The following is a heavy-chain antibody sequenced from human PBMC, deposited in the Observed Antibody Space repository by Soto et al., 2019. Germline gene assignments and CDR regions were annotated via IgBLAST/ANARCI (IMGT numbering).Heavy chain of an antibody. D-gene: IGHD6-13*01. J-gene: IGHJ4*02. CDR3: ARGASSPYHNHEFDF. Sequence: HVQLQESGPGLVKPSETLSLTCTVSGASITQYYWNWIRQSPGKGLEWIVSVSSTGSTVYNPSLTRRVTVSLDTSKNQFSLTLNSVTAADTAVYHCARGASSPYHNHEFDFWGQGTLVTVSS. CDR1: GASITQYY. CDR2: VSSTGST. V-gene: IGHV4-59*01.